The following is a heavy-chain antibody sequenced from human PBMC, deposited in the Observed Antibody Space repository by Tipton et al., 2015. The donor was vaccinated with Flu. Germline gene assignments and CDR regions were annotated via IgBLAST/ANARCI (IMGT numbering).Heavy chain of an antibody. D-gene: IGHD5-24*01. CDR3: AGPLHIDGYNLGY. CDR2: SNPTGGST. CDR1: GYTFSNYY. J-gene: IGHJ4*02. Sequence: QVQLVQSGAELKNPGASVKVSCKASGYTFSNYYMHWVRQAPGQGLEWMGQSNPTGGSTIYAQKFQGRVTMTADTSTSTVYMELSSLRSEDTAVYYCAGPLHIDGYNLGYWGQGTLVTVSS. V-gene: IGHV1-46*01.